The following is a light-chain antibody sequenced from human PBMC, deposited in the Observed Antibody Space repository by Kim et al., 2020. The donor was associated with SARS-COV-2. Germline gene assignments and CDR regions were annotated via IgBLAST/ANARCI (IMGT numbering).Light chain of an antibody. CDR3: SSYVGSNNFV. Sequence: GQSVTISCTGTSSDVGGFNFVSWYQQHPGKAPKLMIYEVTKRPSGVPDRFSGSKSGNTASLTVSGLQAEDEADYYCSSYVGSNNFVFGTGTKVTVL. CDR2: EVT. V-gene: IGLV2-8*01. J-gene: IGLJ1*01. CDR1: SSDVGGFNF.